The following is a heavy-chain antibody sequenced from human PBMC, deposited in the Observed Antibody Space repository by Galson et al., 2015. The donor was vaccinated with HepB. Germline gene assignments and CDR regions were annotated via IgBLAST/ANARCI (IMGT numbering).Heavy chain of an antibody. CDR3: ASGYGYNYAFDS. CDR2: ISRGSSTT. J-gene: IGHJ4*02. D-gene: IGHD1-1*01. Sequence: SLRLSCAASGFTFSSYTMNWVRQAPGKGLEWVSYISRGSSTTYYADSVKGRFTISRDNAKNSLYLQMNSLRAEDTAVYFCASGYGYNYAFDSWGQGTLLTVSS. CDR1: GFTFSSYT. V-gene: IGHV3-48*01.